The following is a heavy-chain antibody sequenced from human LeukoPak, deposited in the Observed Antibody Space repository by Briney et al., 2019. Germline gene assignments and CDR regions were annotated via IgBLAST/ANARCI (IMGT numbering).Heavy chain of an antibody. CDR1: GGTFSSYA. Sequence: SVKVSCRASGGTFSSYAISWVRQAPGQGLEWMGGIIPIFGTANYAQKFQGRVTITTDESTSTAYMELSSLRSEDTAVYYCARGSWAWRKLSGGYFDYWGQGTLVTVSS. D-gene: IGHD3-10*02. J-gene: IGHJ4*02. V-gene: IGHV1-69*05. CDR2: IIPIFGTA. CDR3: ARGSWAWRKLSGGYFDY.